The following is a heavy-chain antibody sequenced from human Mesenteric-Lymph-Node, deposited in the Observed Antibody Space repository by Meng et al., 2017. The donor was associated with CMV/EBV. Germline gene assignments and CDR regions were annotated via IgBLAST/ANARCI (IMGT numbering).Heavy chain of an antibody. CDR1: GGSFSGYY. CDR2: INQIGST. J-gene: IGHJ4*02. Sequence: GSLRLSCAVYGGSFSGYYWSWIRQPPGKGLEWIGEINQIGSTNYNPSLKSRVTISMDTSKNLVSLRLSSVTAADTAVYYCARGITNWVVYFDFWGQGALVTVSS. D-gene: IGHD1-1*01. V-gene: IGHV4-34*01. CDR3: ARGITNWVVYFDF.